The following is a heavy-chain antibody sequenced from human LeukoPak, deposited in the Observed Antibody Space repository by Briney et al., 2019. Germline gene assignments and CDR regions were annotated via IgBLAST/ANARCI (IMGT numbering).Heavy chain of an antibody. CDR1: GFTFSSYS. CDR3: ARATENAYCSGGSCYLGPGAFDI. Sequence: PGGSLRLSCAASGFTFSSYSMNWVRQAPGKGLEWVSSISSSSSYIYYADSVKGRFTISRDNAKNSLYLQMNSLRAEDTAVYYCARATENAYCSGGSCYLGPGAFDIWGQGTMVTVSS. V-gene: IGHV3-21*01. D-gene: IGHD2-15*01. CDR2: ISSSSSYI. J-gene: IGHJ3*02.